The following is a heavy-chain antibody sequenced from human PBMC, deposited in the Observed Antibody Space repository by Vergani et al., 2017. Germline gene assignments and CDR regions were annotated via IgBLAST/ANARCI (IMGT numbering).Heavy chain of an antibody. J-gene: IGHJ6*03. CDR2: ISNDGSKK. CDR3: AKAGSVTSGSLQYNFYMDV. CDR1: GFRFSSHA. Sequence: QVQLAESVGGRVQPGRSLRLSCAASGFRFSSHAIHWVRQAPGKGLEWVAVISNDGSKKYYADSVKGRFTISRDNSKNTLDLQMNSLRTQDTAVYYCAKAGSVTSGSLQYNFYMDVWGKGTTVTVS. V-gene: IGHV3-30*18. D-gene: IGHD3-10*01.